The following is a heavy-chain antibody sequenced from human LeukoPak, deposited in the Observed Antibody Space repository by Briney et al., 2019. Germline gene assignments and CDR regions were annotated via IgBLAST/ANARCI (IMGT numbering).Heavy chain of an antibody. CDR1: GGSFSGYY. CDR3: ARLLGGRPGFNLWLVQGGFDY. CDR2: INHSGST. V-gene: IGHV4-34*01. J-gene: IGHJ4*02. Sequence: SETLSLTCAVYGGSFSGYYWSWIRQPPGKGLEWIGEINHSGSTNYNPSLKSRVTISVDTSKNQFSLKLSSVTAADTAVYYCARLLGGRPGFNLWLVQGGFDYWGQGTLVTVSS. D-gene: IGHD6-19*01.